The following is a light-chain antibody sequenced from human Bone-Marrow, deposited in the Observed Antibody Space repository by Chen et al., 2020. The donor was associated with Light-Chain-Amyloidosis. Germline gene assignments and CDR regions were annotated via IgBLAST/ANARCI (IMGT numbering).Light chain of an antibody. CDR1: SSDVGGYNN. Sequence: SALTQPASVSGSPGQSITISCTGTSSDVGGYNNVSWYQQHPDKAPKLMMYDVSKRPSGVSNRFSGSKSGNAASLTISGLQAEDEADYYCSSYTSSSTLWVFGGGTKLTVL. V-gene: IGLV2-14*03. CDR3: SSYTSSSTLWV. CDR2: DVS. J-gene: IGLJ3*02.